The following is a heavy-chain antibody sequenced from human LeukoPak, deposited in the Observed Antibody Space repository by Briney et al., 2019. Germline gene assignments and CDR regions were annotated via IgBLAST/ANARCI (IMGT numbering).Heavy chain of an antibody. V-gene: IGHV1-24*01. CDR3: AREVMDNLRFDY. CDR2: FDPEDGET. CDR1: GYTRIELS. J-gene: IGHJ4*02. Sequence: ASLKVSCKVSGYTRIELSLHWVRQAPGKGLEWMGGFDPEDGETLYAQRFQGRLTMTRDTSTNTVYMELTSLRSEDTAVYYCAREVMDNLRFDYWGQGTLVTVSS. D-gene: IGHD1-14*01.